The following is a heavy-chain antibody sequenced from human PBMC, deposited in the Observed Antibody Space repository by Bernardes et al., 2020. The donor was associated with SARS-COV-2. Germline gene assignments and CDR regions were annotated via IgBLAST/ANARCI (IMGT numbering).Heavy chain of an antibody. V-gene: IGHV3-30-3*01. J-gene: IGHJ3*02. Sequence: SLRLSCAASGFTFSSYAMHWVRQAPGKGLEWVAVISYDGSNKYYADSVKGRFTISRDNSKNTLYLQMNSLRAEDTAVYYCARDGTSGSSNDAFDIWGQGTMVTVSS. CDR1: GFTFSSYA. CDR2: ISYDGSNK. CDR3: ARDGTSGSSNDAFDI. D-gene: IGHD1-26*01.